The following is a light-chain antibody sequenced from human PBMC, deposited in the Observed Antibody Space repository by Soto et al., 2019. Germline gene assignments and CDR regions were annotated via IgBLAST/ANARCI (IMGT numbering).Light chain of an antibody. V-gene: IGLV2-11*01. CDR2: DVT. CDR1: SSDVGGYNY. CDR3: CSYAGSYTYV. J-gene: IGLJ1*01. Sequence: QSALTQPRSVSGSPGQSVTISCTGTSSDVGGYNYVSWYQQYPGKAPKLMIYDVTKRPSGVPDRFSGSKSGNTASLTISGLQAYDEADYYCCSYAGSYTYVFGTGTKLTVL.